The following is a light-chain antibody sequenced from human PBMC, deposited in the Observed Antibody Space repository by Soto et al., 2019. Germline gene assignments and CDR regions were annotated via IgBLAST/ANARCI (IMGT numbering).Light chain of an antibody. CDR2: EAS. V-gene: IGKV3-15*01. CDR3: QHYSKWPPRYT. CDR1: ESVDIN. Sequence: EIVMTQSPVTLSASPGERVSLSCRASESVDINLAWYQQKPGQAPRLLIYEASTRASDIPSRFSGTGSGTDFTLTIGSLQSEEFAIYFCQHYSKWPPRYTFGQGTKVEIK. J-gene: IGKJ2*01.